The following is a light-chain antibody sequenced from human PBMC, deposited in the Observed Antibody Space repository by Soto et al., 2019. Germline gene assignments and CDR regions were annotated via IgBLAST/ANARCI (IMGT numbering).Light chain of an antibody. CDR2: VGTGGIVG. J-gene: IGLJ2*01. Sequence: QSVLTQPPSASASLGGSVTLTCTLSSGYSNYQVDWYQQRPGKGHRCVMRVGTGGIVGSKGDGIPDRFSVLGSGLNRYLTIKNVQVEDECDYQCGADLGSGSNFVVVFGGGTKLTVL. CDR1: SGYSNYQ. CDR3: GADLGSGSNFVVV. V-gene: IGLV9-49*01.